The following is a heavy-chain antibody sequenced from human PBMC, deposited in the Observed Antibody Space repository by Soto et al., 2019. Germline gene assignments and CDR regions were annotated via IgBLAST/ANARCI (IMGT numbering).Heavy chain of an antibody. CDR2: IYHSGST. CDR3: SSQTYSYAWHH. V-gene: IGHV4-4*02. CDR1: SGFISSNW. Sequence: SETLSLTCAVSSGFISSNWWSWVRQPPGKGLEYIGEIYHSGSTHYNPSLQSRVTISVDQSRTYFSLDLSSVTAADTAVYYCSSQTYSYAWHHWGQGIQVTVSS. J-gene: IGHJ5*02. D-gene: IGHD5-18*01.